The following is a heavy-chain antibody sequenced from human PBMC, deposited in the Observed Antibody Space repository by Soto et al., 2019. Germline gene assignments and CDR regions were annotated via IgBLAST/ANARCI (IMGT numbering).Heavy chain of an antibody. D-gene: IGHD3-22*01. Sequence: SETLSLTCTVSGGSISSYYWSWIRQPPGKGLEWIGYIYYSGSTNYNSSLKSRVTISVDTSKNQLSLKLSSVTAADTAVYYCARATYYYDSSGYYGYYFDYWGQGTLVTVPS. CDR3: ARATYYYDSSGYYGYYFDY. J-gene: IGHJ4*02. V-gene: IGHV4-59*01. CDR2: IYYSGST. CDR1: GGSISSYY.